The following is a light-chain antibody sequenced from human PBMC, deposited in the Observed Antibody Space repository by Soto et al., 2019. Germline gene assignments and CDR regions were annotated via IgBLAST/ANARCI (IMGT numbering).Light chain of an antibody. J-gene: IGKJ5*01. Sequence: DIQMTQSPSSLSASVGDRFTITFRASQGIKNWLAWYQQKPGKAPNLLIYTGSSLQSGVPSRFSGSGSGTDFTLTINSLQPEDFATYYCQQAASFPITFGQGTRLEIK. V-gene: IGKV1-12*01. CDR3: QQAASFPIT. CDR2: TGS. CDR1: QGIKNW.